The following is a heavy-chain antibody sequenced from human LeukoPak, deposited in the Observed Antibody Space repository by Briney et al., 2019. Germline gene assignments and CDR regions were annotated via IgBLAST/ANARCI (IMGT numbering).Heavy chain of an antibody. D-gene: IGHD5-12*01. CDR1: GGSISSYY. J-gene: IGHJ4*02. CDR2: IFYSGST. Sequence: PSETLSLTCTVSGGSISSYYWSWIPQPPGKGLEWIGYIFYSGSTNYNPSLKSRVTMSLDTSKNQFSLRLASVTAADTAVYYCARGFDSKSTYFDYWGQGTLVTVSS. V-gene: IGHV4-59*01. CDR3: ARGFDSKSTYFDY.